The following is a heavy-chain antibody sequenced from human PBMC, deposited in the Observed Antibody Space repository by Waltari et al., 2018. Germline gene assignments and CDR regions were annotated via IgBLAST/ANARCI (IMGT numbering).Heavy chain of an antibody. V-gene: IGHV3-20*04. D-gene: IGHD4-17*01. Sequence: EVQLVESGGGVVRPGGSLRLSCAASGFTFDDYGMRWVRTAPGKGLEWVCGMNWNSGSTDYSDAVKGPFTISTDNAKTSLYLQMNSLRAEDTALYYCARLRWTYGDYFDYWGQGTLVTVSS. CDR1: GFTFDDYG. J-gene: IGHJ4*02. CDR2: MNWNSGST. CDR3: ARLRWTYGDYFDY.